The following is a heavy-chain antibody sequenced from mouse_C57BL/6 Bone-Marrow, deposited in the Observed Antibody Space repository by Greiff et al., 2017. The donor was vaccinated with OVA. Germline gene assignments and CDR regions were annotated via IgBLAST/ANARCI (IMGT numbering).Heavy chain of an antibody. V-gene: IGHV1-55*01. CDR2: IYPGSGST. J-gene: IGHJ2*01. D-gene: IGHD1-1*01. Sequence: QVQLQQSGAELVKPGASVKMSCKASGYTFTSYWITWVKQRPGQGLEWIGDIYPGSGSTNYNEKFKSKATLTVDTSSSTAYMQLSSLTSEDSAVYYCARHGSSYFDDWGQGTTLTVSS. CDR3: ARHGSSYFDD. CDR1: GYTFTSYW.